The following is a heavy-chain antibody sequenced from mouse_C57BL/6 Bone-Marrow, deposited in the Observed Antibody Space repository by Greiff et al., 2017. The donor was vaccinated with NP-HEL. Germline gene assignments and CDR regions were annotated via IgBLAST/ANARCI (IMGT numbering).Heavy chain of an antibody. V-gene: IGHV6-6*01. CDR1: GFTFSDAW. D-gene: IGHD1-1*01. CDR3: TILPIYYYGGDY. J-gene: IGHJ2*01. Sequence: EVQGVESGGGLVQPGGSMKLSCAASGFTFSDAWMDWVRQSPEKGLEWVAEIRNKANNHATYYAESVKGRFTISRDDYKSSVYLQTNSLRTEHTGMYYGTILPIYYYGGDYWGQGTTLTVSS. CDR2: IRNKANNHAT.